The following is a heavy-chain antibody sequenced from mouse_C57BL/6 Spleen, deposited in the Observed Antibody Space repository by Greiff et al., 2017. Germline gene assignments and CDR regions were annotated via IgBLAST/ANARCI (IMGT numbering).Heavy chain of an antibody. CDR1: GYTFTDYY. J-gene: IGHJ3*01. CDR2: IYPGSGNT. D-gene: IGHD2-3*01. Sequence: QVQLQQSGAELVRPGASVKLSCKASGYTFTDYYINWVKQRPGQGLEWIARIYPGSGNTYYNEKFKGKATLTAEKSSSTAYMQLSSLTSEDSAFYVCARDDYYPFFAYWGQGTLVTVSA. V-gene: IGHV1-76*01. CDR3: ARDDYYPFFAY.